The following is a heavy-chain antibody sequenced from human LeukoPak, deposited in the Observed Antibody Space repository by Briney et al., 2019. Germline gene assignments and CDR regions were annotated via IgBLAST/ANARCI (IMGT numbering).Heavy chain of an antibody. CDR3: ARECHSGSYRGCYYFDY. CDR1: GFTFSSYS. J-gene: IGHJ4*02. CDR2: ISSSSSYI. D-gene: IGHD1-26*01. Sequence: GGSLRLSCAASGFTFSSYSMNWVRQAPGKGLEWVSSISSSSSYIYYADSVKGRFTISRDNAKNSLYLQMNSLRAEDTAVYYCARECHSGSYRGCYYFDYWGQGTLVTVSS. V-gene: IGHV3-21*01.